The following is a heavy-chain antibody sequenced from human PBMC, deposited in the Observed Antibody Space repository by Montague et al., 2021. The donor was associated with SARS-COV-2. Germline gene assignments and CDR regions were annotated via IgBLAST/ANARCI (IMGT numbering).Heavy chain of an antibody. V-gene: IGHV4-61*02. Sequence: TLSLTCTVSGGSISSGSYYWSWIRQPAGKGLEWIGRIYTSGSTNYNPSLKSRVTISVDTSKNQFSLKLSSVTAADTAVYYCARMGLLRGCFDPWGQGTLVTVSS. CDR2: IYTSGST. J-gene: IGHJ5*02. CDR1: GGSISSGSYY. D-gene: IGHD5-12*01. CDR3: ARMGLLRGCFDP.